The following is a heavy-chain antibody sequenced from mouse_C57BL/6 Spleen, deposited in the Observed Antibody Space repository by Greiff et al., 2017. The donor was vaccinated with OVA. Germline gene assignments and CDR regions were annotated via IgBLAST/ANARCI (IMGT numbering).Heavy chain of an antibody. V-gene: IGHV1-55*01. Sequence: VQLQQPGAELVKPGASVKMSCKASGYTFTSYWITWVKQRPGQGLEWIGDIYPGSGSTNYNEKFKSKATLTVDTSSSTAYMQLSSLTSEDSAVYYCARHDGLYYYAMDYWGQGTSVTVSS. J-gene: IGHJ4*01. CDR2: IYPGSGST. CDR3: ARHDGLYYYAMDY. CDR1: GYTFTSYW. D-gene: IGHD2-3*01.